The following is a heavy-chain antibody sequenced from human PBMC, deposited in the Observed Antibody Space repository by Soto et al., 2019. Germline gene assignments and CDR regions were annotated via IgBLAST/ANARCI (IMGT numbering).Heavy chain of an antibody. V-gene: IGHV5-51*01. Sequence: PGESLKISCKGSGYSFTTYWICWVRQMPVKGLEWMGVIYPGDSDTRFSPSFQGQVTISVDMSISTAYLQWSSLKASENAMYYCARQADHYDRNSFGYWGQRTLVTVCS. CDR1: GYSFTTYW. J-gene: IGHJ4*02. D-gene: IGHD3-22*01. CDR2: IYPGDSDT. CDR3: ARQADHYDRNSFGY.